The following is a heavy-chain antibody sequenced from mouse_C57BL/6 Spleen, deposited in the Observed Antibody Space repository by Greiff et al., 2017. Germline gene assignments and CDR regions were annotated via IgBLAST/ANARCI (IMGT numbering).Heavy chain of an antibody. D-gene: IGHD1-1*01. CDR1: GYTFTSYW. V-gene: IGHV1-5*01. CDR2: IYPGNSDT. Sequence: EVQLQQSGTVLARPGASVKMSCKTSGYTFTSYWMHWVKQRPGQGLEWIGAIYPGNSDTSYNQKFKGKAKLTAVTSASTAYMELSSLTNEDSAVYYCTRDAALTDYAMDYWGQGTSVTVSS. CDR3: TRDAALTDYAMDY. J-gene: IGHJ4*01.